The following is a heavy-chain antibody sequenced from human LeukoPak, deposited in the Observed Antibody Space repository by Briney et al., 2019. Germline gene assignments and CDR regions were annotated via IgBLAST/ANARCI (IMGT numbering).Heavy chain of an antibody. D-gene: IGHD4-17*01. CDR2: IYYSGST. Sequence: PSETLSLTCTVSGVSISSYYWSWTRQPPGKGLEWIGYIYYSGSTNYNPSLKSRVTISVDTSKNQFSLKLSSVTAADTAVYYCARERAGDYGSFDYWGQGTLVTVSS. J-gene: IGHJ4*02. CDR1: GVSISSYY. V-gene: IGHV4-59*01. CDR3: ARERAGDYGSFDY.